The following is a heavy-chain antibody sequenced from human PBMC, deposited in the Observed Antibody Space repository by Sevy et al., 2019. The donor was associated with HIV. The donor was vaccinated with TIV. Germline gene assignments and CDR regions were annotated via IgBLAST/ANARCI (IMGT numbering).Heavy chain of an antibody. J-gene: IGHJ4*02. Sequence: GGSLRLSCAASGFTFSSYWMQWVRQAPGKGLVWVSRISTDGGRTSYADSVKGRFTISRDNAKNTLYLHMNSLRAEDTAVYFCGRGTFQLGFGSWGQGTLVTLSS. CDR2: ISTDGGRT. CDR1: GFTFSSYW. V-gene: IGHV3-74*01. CDR3: GRGTFQLGFGS. D-gene: IGHD3-16*01.